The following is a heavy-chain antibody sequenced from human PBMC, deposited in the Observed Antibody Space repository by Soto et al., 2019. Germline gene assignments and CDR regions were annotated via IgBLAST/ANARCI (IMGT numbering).Heavy chain of an antibody. Sequence: VQLVESGGGVVQPGRSLRLSCVASGFTFTSYGMHWVRQAPGKGLEWVAVIWYDGSKKYYADSVKGRFTISRDNSKNTLYLQMNSLRAEDTAVYYCARDYCGGDCYALDYWGQGTLVTVSS. V-gene: IGHV3-33*01. CDR3: ARDYCGGDCYALDY. CDR1: GFTFTSYG. CDR2: IWYDGSKK. D-gene: IGHD2-21*02. J-gene: IGHJ4*02.